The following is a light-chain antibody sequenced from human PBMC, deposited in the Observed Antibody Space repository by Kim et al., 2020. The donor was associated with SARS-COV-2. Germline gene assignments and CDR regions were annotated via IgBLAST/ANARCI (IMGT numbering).Light chain of an antibody. CDR1: TGAVTSAHY. J-gene: IGLJ3*02. CDR3: LLAYSGAQV. Sequence: PGGTVTLTCGSSTGAVTSAHYPYWFQQKPGQAPRTLISDTSNKHSWTPARFSGSLLGGKAALTLSGAQPEDEAEYYCLLAYSGAQVFGGGTQLTVL. CDR2: DTS. V-gene: IGLV7-46*01.